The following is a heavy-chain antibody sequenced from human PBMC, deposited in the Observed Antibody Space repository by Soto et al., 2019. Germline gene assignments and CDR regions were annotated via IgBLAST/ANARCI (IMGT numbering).Heavy chain of an antibody. Sequence: QVQLQQWGAGLLKPSETLSLTCAVYGGSLSGYYWTWIRQPPGTGLEWIGEINHSGSTNYNPSLKSPVTISVDTSKSQFSLKLTSVTAADTAVYYCARDKITGLFDYWGQGTLVTVSS. J-gene: IGHJ4*02. D-gene: IGHD2-8*02. CDR2: INHSGST. CDR1: GGSLSGYY. CDR3: ARDKITGLFDY. V-gene: IGHV4-34*01.